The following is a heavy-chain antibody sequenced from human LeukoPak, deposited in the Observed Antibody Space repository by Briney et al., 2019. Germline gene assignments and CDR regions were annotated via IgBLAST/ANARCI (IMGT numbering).Heavy chain of an antibody. CDR3: AKGIQLVSCDY. CDR1: GFTFSSYA. D-gene: IGHD5-18*01. CDR2: ISGSGGST. V-gene: IGHV3-23*01. J-gene: IGHJ4*02. Sequence: GGSLRLSCAVSGFTFSSYAMSWVRRAPGKGLEWVSAISGSGGSTYYADSVKGRFTISRDNSKNTLYLQMNSLRAEDTAVYYCAKGIQLVSCDYWGQGTLVTVSS.